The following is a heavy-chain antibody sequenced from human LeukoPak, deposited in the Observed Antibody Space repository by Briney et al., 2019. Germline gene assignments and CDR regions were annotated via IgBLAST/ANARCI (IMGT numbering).Heavy chain of an antibody. CDR3: AKGRGGTVTSGFNY. J-gene: IGHJ4*02. CDR2: IIGSGDST. D-gene: IGHD4-17*01. Sequence: GGSLRLSCAASGFIFNNYAMNWVRQAPGKGLECVSGIIGSGDSTYYADSVKGRFTISRDNSKNTLFLQTNSLRAEDTAVYYCAKGRGGTVTSGFNYWGPGTLVTVSS. CDR1: GFIFNNYA. V-gene: IGHV3-23*01.